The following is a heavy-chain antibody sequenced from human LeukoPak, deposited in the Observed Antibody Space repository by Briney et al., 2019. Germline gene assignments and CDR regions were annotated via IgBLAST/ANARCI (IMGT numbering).Heavy chain of an antibody. J-gene: IGHJ5*02. CDR2: ISAYNGNT. D-gene: IGHD2-15*01. V-gene: IGHV1-18*01. Sequence: GSSVKVSCKASGGTFSSYAISWVRQAPGQGLEWMGWISAYNGNTNYAQKLQGRVTMTTDTSTSTAYMELRSLRSDDTAVYYCARGVVVVAATWFDPWGQGTLVTVSS. CDR3: ARGVVVVAATWFDP. CDR1: GGTFSSYA.